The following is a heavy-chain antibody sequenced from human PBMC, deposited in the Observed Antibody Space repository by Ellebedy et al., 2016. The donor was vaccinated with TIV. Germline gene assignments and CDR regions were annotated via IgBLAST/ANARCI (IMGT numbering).Heavy chain of an antibody. D-gene: IGHD2-21*02. J-gene: IGHJ6*02. CDR3: ARNIVVVTAINYYYGMDV. Sequence: SGPTLVKPTETLTLTCTVSGFSLSNARMGVSWIRQPPGKALEWLAHIFSNDEKSYSTSLKSRLTISKDTSKSQVVLTMTNMDPVDTATYYCARNIVVVTAINYYYGMDVWGQGTTVTVSS. CDR1: GFSLSNARMG. CDR2: IFSNDEK. V-gene: IGHV2-26*01.